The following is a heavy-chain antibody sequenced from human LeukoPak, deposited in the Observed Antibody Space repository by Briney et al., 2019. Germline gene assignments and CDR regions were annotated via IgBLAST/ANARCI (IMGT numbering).Heavy chain of an antibody. CDR1: GGSFSGYY. D-gene: IGHD3-10*01. CDR2: INHSGST. V-gene: IGHV4-34*01. J-gene: IGHJ5*02. Sequence: SETLSLTCAVYGGSFSGYYWSWIRQPPGKGLEWIGEINHSGSTNYNPSPKSRVTISVDTSNNQFSLKLRSVTAADTAVYYCARHVGFGSGRNRWFDPWGQGTLVTVSS. CDR3: ARHVGFGSGRNRWFDP.